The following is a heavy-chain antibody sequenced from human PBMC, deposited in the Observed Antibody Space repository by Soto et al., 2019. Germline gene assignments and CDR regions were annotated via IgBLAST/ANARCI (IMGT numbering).Heavy chain of an antibody. CDR2: ISSDGSNK. CDR3: ARDQRRSIAARLLYYYGMDV. D-gene: IGHD6-6*01. CDR1: GFTFSSYA. J-gene: IGHJ6*02. V-gene: IGHV3-30-3*01. Sequence: QVQLVESGGGVVQPGRSLRLSCAASGFTFSSYAMHWVRQAPGKGLEWVAVISSDGSNKYYADSVKGRFTISRDNSKNALYLQMNSLRAEDTAVYYCARDQRRSIAARLLYYYGMDVWGHGTTVTVSS.